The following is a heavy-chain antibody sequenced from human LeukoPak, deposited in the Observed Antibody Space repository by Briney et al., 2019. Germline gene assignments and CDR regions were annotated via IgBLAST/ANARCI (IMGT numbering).Heavy chain of an antibody. J-gene: IGHJ4*02. V-gene: IGHV3-30*18. CDR3: AEDKVVVVAATGYYFDY. CDR1: GFTFSSYG. D-gene: IGHD2-15*01. Sequence: QSGGSLRLSCAASGFTFSSYGMHWVRQAPGKGLEWVAVISYDGSNKYYADSVKGRFTISRDNSKNTLYLQMNSLRAEDTAVYYCAEDKVVVVAATGYYFDYWGQGTLVTVSS. CDR2: ISYDGSNK.